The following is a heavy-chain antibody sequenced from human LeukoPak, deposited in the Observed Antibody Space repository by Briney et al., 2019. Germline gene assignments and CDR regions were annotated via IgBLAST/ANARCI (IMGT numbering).Heavy chain of an antibody. CDR2: IYHSGST. J-gene: IGHJ4*02. CDR1: GGSISSGGYY. CDR3: ARAPPGYSSSWFLDY. D-gene: IGHD6-13*01. V-gene: IGHV4-30-2*01. Sequence: PSETLCLTCTVSGGSISSGGYYWSWIRQPPVKGLEWIGYIYHSGSTYCNPSLKSRVTISVDRSKNQFSLKLSSVTAADTAVYYCARAPPGYSSSWFLDYWGQGTLVTVSS.